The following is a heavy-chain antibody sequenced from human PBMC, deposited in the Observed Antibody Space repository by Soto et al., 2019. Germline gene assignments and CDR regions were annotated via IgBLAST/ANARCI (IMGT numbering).Heavy chain of an antibody. CDR3: AKVARYSGSYYDY. J-gene: IGHJ4*02. D-gene: IGHD1-26*01. CDR1: GFTFSSYA. V-gene: IGHV3-23*01. CDR2: ISGSGGST. Sequence: GGSLRLSCAASGFTFSSYAMSWVRQAPGKGLEWVSAISGSGGSTYYADSVKGRFTISRDNSKNTLFLQMNSLTAEDTAVYHCAKVARYSGSYYDYWGQGTLVTVSS.